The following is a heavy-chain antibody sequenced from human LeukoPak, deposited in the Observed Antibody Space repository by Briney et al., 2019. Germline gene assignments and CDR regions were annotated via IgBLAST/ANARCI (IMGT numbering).Heavy chain of an antibody. CDR3: GRAAAGVDY. CDR2: INTDGSST. Sequence: PGGSLRLSCAASGFTFTSDWMHWVRQAPGKGLVWVSHINTDGSSTDYADSVKGRFTISRDNAKNTVYLQMNSLRVEDTAVYYCGRAAAGVDYWGQGPLITVSS. D-gene: IGHD6-13*01. V-gene: IGHV3-74*01. CDR1: GFTFTSDW. J-gene: IGHJ4*02.